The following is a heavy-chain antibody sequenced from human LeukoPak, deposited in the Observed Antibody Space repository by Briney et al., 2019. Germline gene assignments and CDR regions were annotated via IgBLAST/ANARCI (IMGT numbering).Heavy chain of an antibody. D-gene: IGHD6-6*01. CDR1: GFTFSSYG. Sequence: GGSLRLSCAASGFTFSSYGMHWVRQAPGKGLEWVANIKQDGSEKYYVDSVKGRFTISRDNGKNSLYLQMNSLRAEDTAVYYCAREVAARRLGSWFDPWGQGTLVIVSS. V-gene: IGHV3-7*01. CDR2: IKQDGSEK. CDR3: AREVAARRLGSWFDP. J-gene: IGHJ5*02.